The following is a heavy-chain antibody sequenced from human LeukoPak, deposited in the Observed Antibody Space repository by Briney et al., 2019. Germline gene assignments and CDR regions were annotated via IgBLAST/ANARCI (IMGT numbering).Heavy chain of an antibody. CDR2: IYYSGST. CDR3: AIQGYNSYFDY. CDR1: GGSISSYY. J-gene: IGHJ4*02. D-gene: IGHD5-24*01. Sequence: PSETLSLTCTVSGGSISSYYWSWIRQPPGKGLEWIGYIYYSGSTNYNPSLKSRVTISVATSKNQFSLKLSPVTAADTAVYYCAIQGYNSYFDYWGQGTLVTVSS. V-gene: IGHV4-59*01.